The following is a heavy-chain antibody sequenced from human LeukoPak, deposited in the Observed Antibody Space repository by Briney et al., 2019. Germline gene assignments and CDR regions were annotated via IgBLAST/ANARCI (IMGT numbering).Heavy chain of an antibody. D-gene: IGHD3-3*01. J-gene: IGHJ4*02. CDR3: AKDPLDDYDFWPGTAPRALAPIA. V-gene: IGHV3-23*01. CDR2: ISGSGGST. Sequence: GGSLRLSCAASGFTFSSYAMSWVRQAPGKGLEWVSAISGSGGSTYYADSVKGRFTISRDNSKNTLYLQMNSLRAEDTAVYYCAKDPLDDYDFWPGTAPRALAPIAWGQGTLVTVSS. CDR1: GFTFSSYA.